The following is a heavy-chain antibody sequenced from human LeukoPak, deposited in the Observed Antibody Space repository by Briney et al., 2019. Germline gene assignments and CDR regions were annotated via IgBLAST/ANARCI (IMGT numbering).Heavy chain of an antibody. V-gene: IGHV3-11*04. D-gene: IGHD2-2*01. J-gene: IGHJ3*02. CDR1: GFTFSDYY. CDR3: AREVHSTNDAFDI. CDR2: ISSSGSTI. Sequence: PGGSLRLSCAASGFTFSDYYMSWIRQAPGKGLEWVSYISSSGSTIYYADSVKGRFTISRDNAKNSLYLQMNSLRAEDTAVYYCAREVHSTNDAFDIWGQGTMVTVSS.